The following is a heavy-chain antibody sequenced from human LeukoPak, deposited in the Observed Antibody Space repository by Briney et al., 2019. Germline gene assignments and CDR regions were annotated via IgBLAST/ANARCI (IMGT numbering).Heavy chain of an antibody. CDR1: GFTFSSYA. V-gene: IGHV3-23*01. CDR2: ISGSCGST. J-gene: IGHJ4*02. CDR3: AKRGYDRSGYYGYFDY. Sequence: GGSLRLSCAASGFTFSSYAMSWVRQAPGKGLEWVSFISGSCGSTYYADSVQGRFTISRDNSKNTLYLQMNSLIAEDTAVYYCAKRGYDRSGYYGYFDYWAQGTLVTVSS. D-gene: IGHD3-22*01.